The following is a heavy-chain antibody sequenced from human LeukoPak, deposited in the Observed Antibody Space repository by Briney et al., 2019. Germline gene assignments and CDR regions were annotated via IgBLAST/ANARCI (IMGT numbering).Heavy chain of an antibody. V-gene: IGHV3-9*01. J-gene: IGHJ4*02. D-gene: IGHD6-19*01. CDR3: AKVVAGSGWSSFDY. CDR1: GFTFDDYA. Sequence: GGSLRLSCAASGFTFDDYAMHWVRQAPGKGLEWVSGISWNSGSKGYADSVKGRFTISRDNAKNSLYLQMNSLRPDDTALYYCAKVVAGSGWSSFDYWRQGTLVTVS. CDR2: ISWNSGSK.